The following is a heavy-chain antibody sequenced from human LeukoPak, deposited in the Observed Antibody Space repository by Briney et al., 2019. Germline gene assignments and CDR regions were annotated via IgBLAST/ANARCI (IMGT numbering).Heavy chain of an antibody. CDR3: ARDYYDSSGPHDAFDI. CDR1: GFTFSSYA. J-gene: IGHJ3*02. CDR2: ISGSGGST. V-gene: IGHV3-23*01. Sequence: GGSLRLSCAASGFTFSSYAMSWARQAPGKGLEWVSAISGSGGSTYYADSVKGRFTISRDNSKNTLYLQMNSLRAEDTALYYCARDYYDSSGPHDAFDIWGQGTMVTVSS. D-gene: IGHD3-22*01.